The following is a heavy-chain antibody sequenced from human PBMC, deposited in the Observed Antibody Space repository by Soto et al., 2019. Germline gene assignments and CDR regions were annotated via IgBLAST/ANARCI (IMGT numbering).Heavy chain of an antibody. V-gene: IGHV3-23*01. J-gene: IGHJ4*02. CDR1: GFIFNNYG. CDR2: ISDSGDST. Sequence: LRLSCKASGFIFNNYGMSWVRQAPGKGLEWVSGISDSGDSTYYADSMRGRFTISRDNSKNTLYLQMNSLRPEDTAMYYCVKDLYRSSTMPCLDHWGQGALVTVSS. D-gene: IGHD2-2*01. CDR3: VKDLYRSSTMPCLDH.